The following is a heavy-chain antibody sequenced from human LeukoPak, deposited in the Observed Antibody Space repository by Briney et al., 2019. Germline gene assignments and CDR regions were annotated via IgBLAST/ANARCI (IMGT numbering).Heavy chain of an antibody. J-gene: IGHJ4*02. D-gene: IGHD3-22*01. CDR2: IYYSGST. V-gene: IGHV3-53*01. Sequence: PGGSLRPSCAASGFTVSSNCMSWVRQAPGRGLEWGSVIYYSGSTYYADSVKGRFTISRDNSKNTLYLQMNSLRAEDTAVYYCARGLYYYDSSGYYYYWGQGTLVTVSS. CDR3: ARGLYYYDSSGYYYY. CDR1: GFTVSSNC.